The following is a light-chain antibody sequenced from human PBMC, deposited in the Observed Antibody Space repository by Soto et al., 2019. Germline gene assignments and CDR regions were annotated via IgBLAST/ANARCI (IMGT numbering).Light chain of an antibody. CDR3: SSYTTFRTPHVA. Sequence: QSALTQPASVSGSLGQSITISCTGSSSDVGGYNYVSWYQQHPGQAPKLLIHEVTNRPSGVSDRFSGSKSANTASLTISGLQAEDEAHDYCSSYTTFRTPHVAFGGGTKVTVL. J-gene: IGLJ2*01. V-gene: IGLV2-14*01. CDR2: EVT. CDR1: SSDVGGYNY.